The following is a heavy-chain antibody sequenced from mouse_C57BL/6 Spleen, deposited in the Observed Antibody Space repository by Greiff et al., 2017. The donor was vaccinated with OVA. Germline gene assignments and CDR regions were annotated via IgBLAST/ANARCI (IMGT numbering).Heavy chain of an antibody. CDR3: ARWGYSNFDGYAMDY. J-gene: IGHJ4*01. Sequence: QVQLQQPGAELVKPGASVKLSCKASGYTFTSYWMHWVKQRPGQGLEWIGMIHPNSGSTNYNEKFKSKATLTVDKSSSTAYMQLSSLTSEDSAVYYCARWGYSNFDGYAMDYWGQGTSVTVSS. CDR1: GYTFTSYW. V-gene: IGHV1-64*01. D-gene: IGHD2-5*01. CDR2: IHPNSGST.